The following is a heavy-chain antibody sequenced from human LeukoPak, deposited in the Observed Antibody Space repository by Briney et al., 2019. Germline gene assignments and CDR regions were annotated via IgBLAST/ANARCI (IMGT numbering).Heavy chain of an antibody. J-gene: IGHJ3*02. CDR3: AAPKRIVGAVGDAFDI. D-gene: IGHD1-26*01. CDR1: GFTFTSSA. CDR2: IVVGSGNT. V-gene: IGHV1-58*02. Sequence: ASVKVSCNASGFTFTSSAMQWVRQARGQRLEWIGWIVVGSGNTNYAQKFQERVTITRDMSTSTAYMELSSLRSEDTAVYYCAAPKRIVGAVGDAFDIWGQGTMVTVSS.